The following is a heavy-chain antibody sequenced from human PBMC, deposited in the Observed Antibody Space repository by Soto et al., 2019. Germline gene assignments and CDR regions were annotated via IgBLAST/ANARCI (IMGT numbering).Heavy chain of an antibody. V-gene: IGHV3-23*01. CDR3: AKTPWYYYDSSGYYFDL. D-gene: IGHD3-22*01. Sequence: EVQLLESGGGLVQPGGSLRLSCAASGFTFSSYAMSWVRQAPGKGLEWVSAISGSGGSTYYADSVKGRFTISRDNSKNPLYLQMNSLRAEDTAVYYCAKTPWYYYDSSGYYFDLWGRGTLVTVSS. CDR2: ISGSGGST. CDR1: GFTFSSYA. J-gene: IGHJ2*01.